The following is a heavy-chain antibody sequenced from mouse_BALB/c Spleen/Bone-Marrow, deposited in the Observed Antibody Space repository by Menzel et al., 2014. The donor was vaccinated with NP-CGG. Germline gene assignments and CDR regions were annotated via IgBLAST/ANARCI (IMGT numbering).Heavy chain of an antibody. CDR3: AYYRYDYYAMDY. J-gene: IGHJ4*01. D-gene: IGHD2-14*01. CDR1: GYSITSDYA. CDR2: ISYSGST. V-gene: IGHV3-2*02. Sequence: DVKLQESGPGLVKPSQSLSLTCTVTGYSITSDYAWNWIRQFPGNKLEWMGYISYSGSTSYNPSLKSRISITRDTSKNQFFLQLNSATTEDTATHYCAYYRYDYYAMDYWGQGTSVTVSS.